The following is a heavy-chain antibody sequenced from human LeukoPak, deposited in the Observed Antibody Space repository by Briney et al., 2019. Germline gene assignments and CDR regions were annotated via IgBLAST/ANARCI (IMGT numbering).Heavy chain of an antibody. CDR2: INHSGST. J-gene: IGHJ6*02. Sequence: GSLRLSCAASGFTFSSYGMNWVRQPPGKGLEWIGEINHSGSTNYNPSLKSRVTISVDTSKNQFSLKLSSVTAADTAVYYCARYTVTEPYYYYGMDVWGQGTTVTVSS. CDR3: ARYTVTEPYYYYGMDV. D-gene: IGHD4-17*01. V-gene: IGHV4-34*01. CDR1: GFTFSSYG.